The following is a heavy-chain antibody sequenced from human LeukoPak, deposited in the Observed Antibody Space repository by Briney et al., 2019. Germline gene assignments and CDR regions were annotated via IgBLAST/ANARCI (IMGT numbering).Heavy chain of an antibody. CDR1: GFTFSSYA. Sequence: GGSLRLSCAASGFTFSSYAMHWVREAPGKGLEWGAVISYDGSNKYYADSVKGRFTISRDNSKNTLYLQMNSLRAEDTAVYYCARGPYDYVWGSYRPFDYWGQGTLVTVSS. J-gene: IGHJ4*02. CDR3: ARGPYDYVWGSYRPFDY. CDR2: ISYDGSNK. V-gene: IGHV3-30-3*01. D-gene: IGHD3-16*02.